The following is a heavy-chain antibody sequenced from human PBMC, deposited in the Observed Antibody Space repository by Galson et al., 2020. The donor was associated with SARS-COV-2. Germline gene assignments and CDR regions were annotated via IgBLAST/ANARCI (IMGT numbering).Heavy chain of an antibody. J-gene: IGHJ4*02. CDR2: IKRETDGGTT. V-gene: IGHV3-15*01. CDR1: GFTFSKAW. CDR3: TADVGSYFGSGPKLDY. D-gene: IGHD3-10*01. Sequence: PGGSLRLSCAASGFTFSKAWMSWVRQAPGKGLEWIGRIKRETDGGTTDYAAPVKGRFTISRDDSQNTVYLQMNSLKTEDTAVYYCTADVGSYFGSGPKLDYWGQGTLVPVSS.